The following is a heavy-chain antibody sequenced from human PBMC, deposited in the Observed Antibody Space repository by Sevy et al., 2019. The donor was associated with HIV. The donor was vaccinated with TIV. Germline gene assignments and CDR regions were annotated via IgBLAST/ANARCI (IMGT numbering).Heavy chain of an antibody. CDR2: ISSSSSTI. D-gene: IGHD1-7*01. CDR1: GFTFSSYS. Sequence: GGSLRLSCAASGFTFSSYSMNWVRQAPGKGLEWVSYISSSSSTIYYADSVKGRFIISRDNAKNSLYLQMNSLRDEDTAVYYCARGPFINNWNYVDDGFDIWGQGTMVTVSS. V-gene: IGHV3-48*02. J-gene: IGHJ3*02. CDR3: ARGPFINNWNYVDDGFDI.